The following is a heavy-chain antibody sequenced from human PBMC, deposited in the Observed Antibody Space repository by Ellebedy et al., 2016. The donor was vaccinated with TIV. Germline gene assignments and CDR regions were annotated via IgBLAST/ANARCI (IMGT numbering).Heavy chain of an antibody. CDR1: GYSFPTYW. J-gene: IGHJ5*01. CDR2: IDPTDSYT. Sequence: PGGSLRLSCKGSGYSFPTYWISWVRQMPGQGLEWMGKIDPTDSYTNYSPSFQGHVTISVDRSIGTAYLPWGSLKASDTAMYYCARHRLRYFDWFESWGQGTLVTVSS. V-gene: IGHV5-10-1*01. CDR3: ARHRLRYFDWFES. D-gene: IGHD3-9*01.